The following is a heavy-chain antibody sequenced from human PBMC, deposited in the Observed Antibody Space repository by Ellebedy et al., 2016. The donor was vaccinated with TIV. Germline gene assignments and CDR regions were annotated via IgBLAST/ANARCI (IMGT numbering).Heavy chain of an antibody. CDR3: ARESFHSGSYYP. Sequence: GESLKISXAASGFTFSSYWMHWVRQAPGKGLVWVSRINSDGSSTSYADSVKGRFTISRDNAKNTLYLQMNSLRAEDTAVYYCARESFHSGSYYPWGQGTLVTVSS. V-gene: IGHV3-74*01. D-gene: IGHD1-26*01. CDR1: GFTFSSYW. CDR2: INSDGSST. J-gene: IGHJ5*02.